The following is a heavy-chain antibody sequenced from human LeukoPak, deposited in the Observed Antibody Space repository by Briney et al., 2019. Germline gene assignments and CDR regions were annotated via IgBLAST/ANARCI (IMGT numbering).Heavy chain of an antibody. D-gene: IGHD5-18*01. V-gene: IGHV1-46*01. J-gene: IGHJ4*02. CDR3: ARVLVDTAMAYDH. CDR1: GYTFTSHY. CDR2: INPSGNST. Sequence: ASVKVSCKASGYTFTSHYMHWVRQAPGQGLEWMGVINPSGNSTSYAQKFQGRVTMTRDTSTSTVYMELSSLTSEDTAMYHCARVLVDTAMAYDHWGQGTLVTVSS.